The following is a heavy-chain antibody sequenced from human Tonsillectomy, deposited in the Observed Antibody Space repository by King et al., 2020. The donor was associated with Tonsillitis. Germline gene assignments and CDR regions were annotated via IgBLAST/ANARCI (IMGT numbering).Heavy chain of an antibody. CDR3: ARDYGAKDFQH. CDR2: INPNSGGT. D-gene: IGHD4-17*01. J-gene: IGHJ1*01. Sequence: QLVQSGAEVKKPGASVKVSCKASGYTFTGYYLHWVRQAPGQGLEWMGWINPNSGGTNYEQKFQGRVTMTRDTSLSTAYMELSSLRSDDTAMYYCARDYGAKDFQHWGQGTLITVSS. CDR1: GYTFTGYY. V-gene: IGHV1-2*02.